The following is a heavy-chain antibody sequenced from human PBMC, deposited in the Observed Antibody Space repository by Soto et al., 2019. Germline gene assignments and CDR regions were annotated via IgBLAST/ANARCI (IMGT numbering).Heavy chain of an antibody. Sequence: QVQLQESGPGLVTPSETLSLTCTVSGASIDSGGYYWSWIRQHPGTGLEWIGYIYYSGSTYYNPSLKSRVSISLDTSENQFSLWLTSLTAADTAVYYCATGDTWGALLANWGQGTLVTVSS. CDR3: ATGDTWGALLAN. J-gene: IGHJ4*02. V-gene: IGHV4-31*03. CDR2: IYYSGST. D-gene: IGHD3-16*01. CDR1: GASIDSGGYY.